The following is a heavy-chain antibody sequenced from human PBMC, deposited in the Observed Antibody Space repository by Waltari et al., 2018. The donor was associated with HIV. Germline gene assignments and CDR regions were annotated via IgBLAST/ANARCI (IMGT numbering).Heavy chain of an antibody. CDR2: INAESGLP. V-gene: IGHV7-4-1*02. D-gene: IGHD2-21*01. CDR3: ARGRSSRWARPWGGFDI. CDR1: GYKFGSYA. J-gene: IGHJ3*02. Sequence: QVQLIQSASEVRKPGASVNISCKASGYKFGSYAMKWLRQAPGEGHEWMGCINAESGLPTYAPAFIGHFDMYLNTSVSNTYLQINTLRPSDSAVYYCARGRSSRWARPWGGFDIWGQGTRVVVSS.